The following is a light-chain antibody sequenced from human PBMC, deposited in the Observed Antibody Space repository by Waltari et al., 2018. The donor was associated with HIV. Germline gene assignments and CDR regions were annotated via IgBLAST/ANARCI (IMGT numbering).Light chain of an antibody. V-gene: IGKV2-28*01. J-gene: IGKJ1*01. CDR3: MHGQQTPV. CDR1: QSLLHQNEQNY. Sequence: DIAMIQSPDSLAASPGEAASISCRSSQSLLHQNEQNYLDWYIQRPGQAPELLIYLGSRRASGVPDRIAGSGSGTNFILKISRVEPEDVGVYYCMHGQQTPVFGQGTKVEV. CDR2: LGS.